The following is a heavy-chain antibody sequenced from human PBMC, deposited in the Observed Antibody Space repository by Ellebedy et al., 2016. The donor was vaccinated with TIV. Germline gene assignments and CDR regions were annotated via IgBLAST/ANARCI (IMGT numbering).Heavy chain of an antibody. Sequence: GGSLRLSCAASGFTFSSYGMHWVRQAPGKGLEWVAVIWYDGSNKYYTDSVKGRFTISRDNSKNTLYLQMNSLRAEDTAVYYCARDYVRGVMGYYYGMDVWGQGTTVTVSS. V-gene: IGHV3-33*08. J-gene: IGHJ6*02. D-gene: IGHD3-10*01. CDR1: GFTFSSYG. CDR2: IWYDGSNK. CDR3: ARDYVRGVMGYYYGMDV.